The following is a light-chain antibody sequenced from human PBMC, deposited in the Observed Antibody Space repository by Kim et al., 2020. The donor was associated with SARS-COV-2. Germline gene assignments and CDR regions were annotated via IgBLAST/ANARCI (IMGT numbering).Light chain of an antibody. V-gene: IGKV1-5*01. CDR3: QQYNTYPIT. CDR2: HAS. CDR1: QSISFW. Sequence: DIQMTQSPSTLSASVGDRVTITCRASQSISFWLAWYQQKPGKAPNLLIYHASSLESGVPSRFSGSGSGTEFTLTISSLQPDDFATYYCQQYNTYPITFGQGTRLEIK. J-gene: IGKJ5*01.